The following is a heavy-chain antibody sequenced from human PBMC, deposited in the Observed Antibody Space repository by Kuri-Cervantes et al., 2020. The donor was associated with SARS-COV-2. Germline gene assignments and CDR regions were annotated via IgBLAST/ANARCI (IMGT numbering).Heavy chain of an antibody. J-gene: IGHJ5*02. Sequence: GSLRLSCAVYGGSFSGYYWSWIRQPPGKGLEWIGEINHSGSTNYNPSLKSRVTISVDTSKNQFSLKLSSVTAADTAVYYCARAKNRKEWFDPWGQGTLVTVSS. CDR3: ARAKNRKEWFDP. CDR2: INHSGST. CDR1: GGSFSGYY. V-gene: IGHV4-34*01. D-gene: IGHD1-14*01.